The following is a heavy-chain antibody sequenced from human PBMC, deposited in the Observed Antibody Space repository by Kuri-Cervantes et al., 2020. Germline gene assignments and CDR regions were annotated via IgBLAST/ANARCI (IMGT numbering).Heavy chain of an antibody. Sequence: GGSLRLSCVASGFTFNNYAMSWVRQAPGKGLEWVAVISYDGSNKYYADSVKGRFTISRDNSKNTLYLQMNSLRAEDTAVYYCARECDPYYYYGMDVWGQGTTVTVSS. CDR2: ISYDGSNK. CDR3: ARECDPYYYYGMDV. J-gene: IGHJ6*02. D-gene: IGHD2-21*01. CDR1: GFTFNNYA. V-gene: IGHV3-30-3*01.